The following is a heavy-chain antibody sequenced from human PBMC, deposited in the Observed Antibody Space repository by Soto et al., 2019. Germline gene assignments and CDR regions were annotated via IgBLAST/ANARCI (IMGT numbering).Heavy chain of an antibody. V-gene: IGHV1-18*01. CDR1: GYTFTSYG. CDR3: AVVTAIGSLYYFDY. Sequence: ASVKVSCKASGYTFTSYGISWVRQAPGQGLEWMGWISAYNGNTNYAQKLQGRVTMTTDTSTSTAYMELRSLRSYDTAVYYCAVVTAIGSLYYFDYWGQGTLVTVSS. J-gene: IGHJ4*02. CDR2: ISAYNGNT. D-gene: IGHD2-21*02.